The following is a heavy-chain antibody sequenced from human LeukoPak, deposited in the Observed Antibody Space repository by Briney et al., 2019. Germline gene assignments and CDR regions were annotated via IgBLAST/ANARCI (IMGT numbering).Heavy chain of an antibody. Sequence: GGSLRLSCAASGFTFSSYWMSWVRQAPGKGLEWVGRIRSKANSYATAYAASVKGRFTISRDDSKNTAYLQMNSLKTEDTAVYYCTRSSNYDFWSGYSTPLFDYWGQGTLVTVSS. CDR2: IRSKANSYAT. CDR1: GFTFSSYW. CDR3: TRSSNYDFWSGYSTPLFDY. D-gene: IGHD3-3*01. J-gene: IGHJ4*02. V-gene: IGHV3-73*01.